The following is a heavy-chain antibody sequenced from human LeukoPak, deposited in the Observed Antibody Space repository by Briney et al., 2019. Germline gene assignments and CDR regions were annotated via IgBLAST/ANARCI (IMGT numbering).Heavy chain of an antibody. D-gene: IGHD3-3*01. CDR2: INPNSGGT. CDR3: AREILRFPNWFDP. Sequence: GASVKVSCKASGYTFTGYYMHWVRQAPGQGLECMGWINPNSGGTNYAQKFQGRVTMTRDTSISTAYMELSRLRSDDTAVYYCAREILRFPNWFDPWGQGTLVTVSS. CDR1: GYTFTGYY. J-gene: IGHJ5*02. V-gene: IGHV1-2*02.